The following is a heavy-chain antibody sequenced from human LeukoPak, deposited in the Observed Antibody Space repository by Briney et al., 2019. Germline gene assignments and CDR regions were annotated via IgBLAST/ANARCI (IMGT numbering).Heavy chain of an antibody. D-gene: IGHD3-3*01. CDR1: GFTFGDYA. Sequence: PGGSLRLSCTASGFTFGDYAMSWFRQAPGKGLEWVGFIRSKAYGGTTEYAASVKGRFTISRDDSKSIAYLQMNSLKTEDTAVYYCSKGIRFLEWFPGPWGQGTLVTVSS. CDR2: IRSKAYGGTT. V-gene: IGHV3-49*03. CDR3: SKGIRFLEWFPGP. J-gene: IGHJ5*02.